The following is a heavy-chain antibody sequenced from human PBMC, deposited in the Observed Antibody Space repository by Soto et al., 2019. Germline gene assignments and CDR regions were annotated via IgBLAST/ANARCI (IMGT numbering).Heavy chain of an antibody. CDR1: GITFSGYW. V-gene: IGHV3-74*01. J-gene: IGHJ4*02. Sequence: EVQLVESGGGSVQHGGSLRLSCVASGITFSGYWMHWVRQVPGKGLVWVARVDSDGTGTSYADSVKGRFTISRDNAKNTLYLQMNSRRVEDTAVYYCATVFEHWGQGIPVTVSS. CDR3: ATVFEH. CDR2: VDSDGTGT.